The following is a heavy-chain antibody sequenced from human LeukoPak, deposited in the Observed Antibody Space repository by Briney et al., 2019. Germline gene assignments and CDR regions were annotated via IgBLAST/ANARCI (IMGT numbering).Heavy chain of an antibody. CDR2: ISYDGSNK. CDR3: ARDSDYYGSGSPPFDY. J-gene: IGHJ4*02. CDR1: GITFSSYA. Sequence: GGSLRLSCAASGITFSSYAMHWVRQAPGKGLEWVAVISYDGSNKYYADSVKGRFTISRDNSKNTLYLQMNSLRAEDTAVYYCARDSDYYGSGSPPFDYWGQGTLVTVSS. V-gene: IGHV3-30-3*01. D-gene: IGHD3-10*01.